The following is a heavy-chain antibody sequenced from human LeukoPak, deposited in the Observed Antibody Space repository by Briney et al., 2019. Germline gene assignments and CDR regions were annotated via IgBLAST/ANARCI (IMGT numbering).Heavy chain of an antibody. CDR2: ICAYNGNT. D-gene: IGHD3-16*01. Sequence: ASVNVSCKASGYTFTSYGISWVRQAPGQGLEWMGWICAYNGNTNYAQKLQGRVTMTTDTSTSTAYMELRSLRSDDTAVYYCARVGYDYVWGSSHGYWGQGTLVTVSS. CDR1: GYTFTSYG. V-gene: IGHV1-18*01. J-gene: IGHJ4*02. CDR3: ARVGYDYVWGSSHGY.